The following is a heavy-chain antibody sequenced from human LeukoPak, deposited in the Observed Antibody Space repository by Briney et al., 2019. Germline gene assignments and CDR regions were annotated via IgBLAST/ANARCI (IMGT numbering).Heavy chain of an antibody. CDR2: ISPNSGGT. CDR3: TRGGYSYAVDY. CDR1: GYTFTGYY. V-gene: IGHV1-2*02. D-gene: IGHD5-18*01. J-gene: IGHJ4*02. Sequence: ASVKVSCKASGYTFTGYYMHWVRQAPGQGLEWMGWISPNSGGTNYAQKFQGRVTMTRDTSITTAYMELSRLTSDDTAVYYCTRGGYSYAVDYWGQGTLVTVSS.